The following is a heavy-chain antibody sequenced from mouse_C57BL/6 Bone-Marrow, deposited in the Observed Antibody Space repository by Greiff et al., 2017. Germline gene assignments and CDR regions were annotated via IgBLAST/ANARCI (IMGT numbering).Heavy chain of an antibody. CDR3: ATCYGNVTWFSF. V-gene: IGHV1-64*01. J-gene: IGHJ3*01. CDR2: IHPNSGST. D-gene: IGHD2-10*01. CDR1: GYTFTSYW. Sequence: QVQLQQPGAELVKPGASVKLSCKASGYTFTSYWMHWVKQRPGQGLEWIGMIHPNSGSTNYNEKFKSKATLTVDKSSSTAYMQLSSLTSEDTAVYYCATCYGNVTWFSFWGRGTRVTVSA.